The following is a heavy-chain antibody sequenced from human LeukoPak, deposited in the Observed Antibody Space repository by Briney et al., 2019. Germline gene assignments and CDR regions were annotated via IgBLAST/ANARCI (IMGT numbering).Heavy chain of an antibody. V-gene: IGHV3-23*01. CDR3: AKWGDYDVLTGYYVSDY. CDR1: GFTFSNYA. J-gene: IGHJ4*02. Sequence: GGSLRLSCAASGFTFSNYAMSWVRQAPGKGLKWVSAITGSGGNTYYADSVKGRFTISRDNSKNTVFLQMDSLRAEDTAVYYCAKWGDYDVLTGYYVSDYWGQGTLVTVSS. CDR2: ITGSGGNT. D-gene: IGHD3-9*01.